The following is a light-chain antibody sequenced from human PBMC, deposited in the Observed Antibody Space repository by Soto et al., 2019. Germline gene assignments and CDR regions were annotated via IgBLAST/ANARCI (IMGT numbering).Light chain of an antibody. CDR2: ATS. Sequence: ILMTQSPATLSVSPGDSATLSCPASRSVDTDLAWYQQKPGQAPRLLVFATSARATGVPDRFRGSRSGTDFTLTISSLQPEDSATYYCHQYYNRPPWTFGQGTKVDI. J-gene: IGKJ1*01. CDR1: RSVDTD. V-gene: IGKV3-15*01. CDR3: HQYYNRPPWT.